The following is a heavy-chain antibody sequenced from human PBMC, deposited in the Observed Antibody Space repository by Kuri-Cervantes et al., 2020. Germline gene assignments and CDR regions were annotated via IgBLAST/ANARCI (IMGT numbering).Heavy chain of an antibody. Sequence: GSLRLSCIVSGGSVSSGSYYWSWIRQPPGKGLEWIGYIYYSGSTNYNPSLKSRVTISVDTSKNQFSLKLSSVTAADTAVYYCARVIPNYYDSSGGMIDYWGQGTLVTVSS. J-gene: IGHJ4*02. D-gene: IGHD3-22*01. V-gene: IGHV4-61*01. CDR1: GGSVSSGSYY. CDR2: IYYSGST. CDR3: ARVIPNYYDSSGGMIDY.